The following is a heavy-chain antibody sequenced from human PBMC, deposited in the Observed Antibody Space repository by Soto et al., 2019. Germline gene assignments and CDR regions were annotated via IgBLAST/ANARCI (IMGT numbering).Heavy chain of an antibody. J-gene: IGHJ4*02. V-gene: IGHV4-34*01. CDR1: GGSFSGYY. CDR3: ARELILGYSGYDPTYFDY. D-gene: IGHD5-12*01. CDR2: INHSGST. Sequence: SETLSLTCAVYGGSFSGYYWSWIRQPPGKGLEWIGEINHSGSTNYNPSLKSRVTISVDTSKNQFSLKLSSVTAADTAVYYCARELILGYSGYDPTYFDYWGQGTLVTFS.